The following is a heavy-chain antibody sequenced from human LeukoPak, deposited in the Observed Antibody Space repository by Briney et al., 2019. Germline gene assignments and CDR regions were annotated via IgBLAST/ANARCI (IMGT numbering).Heavy chain of an antibody. Sequence: SVKVSCKASGGTFSSYAISWVRQAPGQGLEWMGGIIPIFGTANYAQKFQGRVTITAGESTSTAYMELSSLRSEDTAVYYCARGGAQYYYDSSGLIWGQGTMVTVSS. V-gene: IGHV1-69*01. CDR1: GGTFSSYA. CDR3: ARGGAQYYYDSSGLI. J-gene: IGHJ3*02. D-gene: IGHD3-22*01. CDR2: IIPIFGTA.